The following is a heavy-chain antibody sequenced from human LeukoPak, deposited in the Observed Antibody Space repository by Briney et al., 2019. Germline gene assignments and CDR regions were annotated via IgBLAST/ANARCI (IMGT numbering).Heavy chain of an antibody. D-gene: IGHD3-9*01. CDR1: GFTFSTYA. J-gene: IGHJ4*02. V-gene: IGHV3-9*01. Sequence: GGSLRLSCAASGFTFSTYAMNWVRQAPGKGLEWVSGISWNSGSIGYADSVKGRFTISRDNAKNSLYLQMNSLRAEDTALYYCAKGRHYDILTGYFDYWGQGTLVTVSS. CDR3: AKGRHYDILTGYFDY. CDR2: ISWNSGSI.